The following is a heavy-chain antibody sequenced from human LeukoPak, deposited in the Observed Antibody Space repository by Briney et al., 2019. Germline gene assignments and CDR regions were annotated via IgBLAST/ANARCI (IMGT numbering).Heavy chain of an antibody. J-gene: IGHJ4*02. D-gene: IGHD6-13*01. V-gene: IGHV4-59*08. CDR1: GGSISSYY. CDR3: ARLREVQQPLR. CDR2: IYYSGST. Sequence: SETLSLTCTVSGGSISSYYWSRIRQPPGKGLEWIGYIYYSGSTNYNPSLKSRITMSVDTSKNQFSLILRSVTAADTAVYYCARLREVQQPLRWGQGTLVTVSS.